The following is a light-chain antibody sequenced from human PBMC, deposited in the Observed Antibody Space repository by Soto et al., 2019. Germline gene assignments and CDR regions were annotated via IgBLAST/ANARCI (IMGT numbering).Light chain of an antibody. CDR1: SSDIGGYDY. J-gene: IGLJ2*01. CDR2: KVS. Sequence: QSVLTQPASVSGSPGQSITISCTGTSSDIGGYDYVSWYQHHPGKVPQLIIYKVSKRPAGVSHRFSGSKSGNTASLTISGLHTEDEADYYCSSYTTTSALVFGGGTKVTVL. CDR3: SSYTTTSALV. V-gene: IGLV2-14*01.